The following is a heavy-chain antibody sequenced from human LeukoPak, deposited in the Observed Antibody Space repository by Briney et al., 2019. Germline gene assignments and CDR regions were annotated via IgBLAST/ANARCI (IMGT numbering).Heavy chain of an antibody. J-gene: IGHJ4*02. V-gene: IGHV1-18*01. Sequence: ASVKVSCKASGYTFTSYGISWVRQATGQGLEWMGWISAYNGNTNYAQKLQGRVTMTTDTSTSTAYMELRSLRSDDTAVYYCARALHYYDSSGYYYSDYWGQGTLVTVSS. CDR1: GYTFTSYG. D-gene: IGHD3-22*01. CDR3: ARALHYYDSSGYYYSDY. CDR2: ISAYNGNT.